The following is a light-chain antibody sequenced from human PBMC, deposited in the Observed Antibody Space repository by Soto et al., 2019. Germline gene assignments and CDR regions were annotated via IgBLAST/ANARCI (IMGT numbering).Light chain of an antibody. CDR1: SSNIGAAYD. V-gene: IGLV1-40*01. CDR2: GNN. Sequence: QSVLTQPPSVFGAPGQTVTISCTGSSSNIGAAYDVHWYKQLPGAAPKLLIYGNNNRPSGVPARFTGSNTGTSASLDITGLQADDEGDYYCQSFDTRLGGVLFGGGTKLTVL. J-gene: IGLJ2*01. CDR3: QSFDTRLGGVL.